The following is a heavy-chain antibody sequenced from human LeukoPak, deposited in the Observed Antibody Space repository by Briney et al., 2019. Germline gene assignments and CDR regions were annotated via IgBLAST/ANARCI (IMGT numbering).Heavy chain of an antibody. V-gene: IGHV1-69*13. J-gene: IGHJ4*02. CDR1: GGTFSSYA. D-gene: IGHD2-2*02. Sequence: SVKVSCKASGGTFSSYAISWVRQAPGQGPEWMGGIIPIFGTANYAQKFQGRVTITADESTSTAYMELSSLKSEDTAVYCCARDEILCSSTSCYTGSGWAFDYXXQGTLVTVSS. CDR2: IIPIFGTA. CDR3: ARDEILCSSTSCYTGSGWAFDY.